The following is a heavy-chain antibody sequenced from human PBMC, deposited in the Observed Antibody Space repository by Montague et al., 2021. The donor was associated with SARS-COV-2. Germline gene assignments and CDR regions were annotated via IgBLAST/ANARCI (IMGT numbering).Heavy chain of an antibody. V-gene: IGHV4-4*02. CDR3: ALPLGGARFDP. CDR2: IYHSGTT. J-gene: IGHJ5*02. D-gene: IGHD1-26*01. Sequence: SETLSLTCTVSGGSVSSDNWWTWVRQPPGKGLEWIGEIYHSGTTNYNPSLQSRVTISVDKSRNHLSLNLRSVTAADMAMYYCALPLGGARFDPWGQGILVTVSS. CDR1: GGSVSSDNW.